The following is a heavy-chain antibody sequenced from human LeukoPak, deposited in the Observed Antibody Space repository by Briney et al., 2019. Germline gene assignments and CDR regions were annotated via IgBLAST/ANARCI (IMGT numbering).Heavy chain of an antibody. V-gene: IGHV4-59*01. CDR3: ARGADSFDI. CDR2: IYYSGST. CDR1: GGSISGYY. Sequence: SETLSLTCTVSGGSISGYYYNWIRQPPGKGLEWIGYIYYSGSTNYNPSLKSRVTISLDTSKNQFSLKLSSVTTADTAVYYCARGADSFDIWGQGTMVTVSS. J-gene: IGHJ3*02.